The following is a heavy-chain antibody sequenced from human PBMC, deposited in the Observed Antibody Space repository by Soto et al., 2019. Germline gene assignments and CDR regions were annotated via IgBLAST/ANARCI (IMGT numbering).Heavy chain of an antibody. J-gene: IGHJ4*02. D-gene: IGHD2-2*01. Sequence: QVQLVQSGAEVKKPGSSVKVSCKASGGTFSSYTLIWVRQAPGQGLEWMGRIIHIIGKATSAQNFQGGVTTPADKTTRTANLELSSLSSKATGEYYCAMRDDVIYHAGPSSFYWGQRSLVNVSP. CDR2: IIHIIGKA. CDR3: AMRDDVIYHAGPSSFY. CDR1: GGTFSSYT. V-gene: IGHV1-69*02.